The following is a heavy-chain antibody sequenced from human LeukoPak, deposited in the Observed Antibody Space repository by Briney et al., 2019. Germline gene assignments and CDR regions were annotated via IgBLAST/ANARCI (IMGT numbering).Heavy chain of an antibody. CDR2: MNPNSGNT. Sequence: GASVKVSCKACGYTFTSYEINWLRPATGQGLEWMGRMNPNSGNTDYAQKFQGRGSLTRDTSISTAYMELSGLRSEDTGIYYCARVPGDDFWSGFRSDGIDIWGQGTMVTVSS. D-gene: IGHD3-3*01. CDR1: GYTFTSYE. V-gene: IGHV1-8*01. CDR3: ARVPGDDFWSGFRSDGIDI. J-gene: IGHJ3*02.